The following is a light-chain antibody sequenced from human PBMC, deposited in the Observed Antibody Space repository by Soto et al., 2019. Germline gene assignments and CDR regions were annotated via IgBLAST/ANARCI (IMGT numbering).Light chain of an antibody. V-gene: IGLV2-14*01. J-gene: IGLJ1*01. CDR2: DVS. CDR1: SSDVGGYNY. CDR3: SSYTTSNTRQIV. Sequence: QSVLTQPASVSGSPGQSITISCTGTSSDVGGYNYVSWYQQHPGKAPKFMIYDVSNRPSGVSNRFSGCKSGNTASLTISGLQAGDEADYYCSSYTTSNTRQIVFGTGTKVTVL.